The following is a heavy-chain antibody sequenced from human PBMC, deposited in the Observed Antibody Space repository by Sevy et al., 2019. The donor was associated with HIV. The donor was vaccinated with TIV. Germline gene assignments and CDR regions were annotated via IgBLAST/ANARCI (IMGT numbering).Heavy chain of an antibody. D-gene: IGHD3-22*01. V-gene: IGHV1-24*01. Sequence: ASGKVSCKVSGYTLTALSMHWVRQAPGKGLEWMGTFDPEDGETRFAQKFQGRVTMTEDTSTDTAYMELTSLRSEDTAVYFCATTKDYYDSSGYPFDHWGQGALVTVSS. CDR1: GYTLTALS. CDR2: FDPEDGET. CDR3: ATTKDYYDSSGYPFDH. J-gene: IGHJ4*02.